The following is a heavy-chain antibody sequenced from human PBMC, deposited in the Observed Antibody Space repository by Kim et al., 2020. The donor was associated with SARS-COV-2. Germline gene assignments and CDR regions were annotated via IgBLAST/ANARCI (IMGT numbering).Heavy chain of an antibody. V-gene: IGHV4-31*03. J-gene: IGHJ6*02. CDR3: ARGGNNIVVVPAASVHYYYGMDV. Sequence: SETLSLTCTVSGGSISSGGYYWSWIRQHPGKGLEWIGYIYYSGSTYYNPSLKSRVTISVDTSKNQFSLKLSSVTAADTAVCYCARGGNNIVVVPAASVHYYYGMDVWGQGTTVTVSS. D-gene: IGHD2-2*01. CDR2: IYYSGST. CDR1: GGSISSGGYY.